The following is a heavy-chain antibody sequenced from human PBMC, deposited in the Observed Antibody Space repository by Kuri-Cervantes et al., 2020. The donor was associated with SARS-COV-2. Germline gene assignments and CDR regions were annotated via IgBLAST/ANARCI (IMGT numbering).Heavy chain of an antibody. J-gene: IGHJ6*03. V-gene: IGHV3-30*02. CDR3: AKDYRITIFGVVIRSYYYYMDV. CDR2: IRYDGSNK. Sequence: GGSLRLSCAASGFTFSSYGMHWVRQVPGKGLEWVAFIRYDGSNKYYADSVKGRFTISRDNSKNTLYLQMNSLRAEDTAVYYCAKDYRITIFGVVIRSYYYYMDVWGKGTTVTVSS. D-gene: IGHD3-3*01. CDR1: GFTFSSYG.